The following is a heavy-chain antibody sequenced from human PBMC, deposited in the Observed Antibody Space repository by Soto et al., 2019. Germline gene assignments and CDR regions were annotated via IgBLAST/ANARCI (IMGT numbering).Heavy chain of an antibody. J-gene: IGHJ4*02. CDR1: GFTFSNYG. CDR3: AKDGAPRYCSRSSCHPAGAY. CDR2: ISFDGSHK. Sequence: QVLLVESGGGVVQPGRSLRLSCAGSGFTFSNYGLHWVRQAPGKGLDWVSFISFDGSHKYYADSVKGRFTISRDNSNNMLYLKMDSLTTEDTAVYYCAKDGAPRYCSRSSCHPAGAYWGQGTLVTVSS. D-gene: IGHD2-15*01. V-gene: IGHV3-30*18.